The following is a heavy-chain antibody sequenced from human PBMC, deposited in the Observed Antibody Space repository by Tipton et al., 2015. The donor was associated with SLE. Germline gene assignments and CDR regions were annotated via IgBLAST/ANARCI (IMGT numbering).Heavy chain of an antibody. CDR3: ARGPCRDGYKSYLIDY. CDR2: IIPIFGTA. V-gene: IGHV1-69*05. CDR1: GGTFSSYA. J-gene: IGHJ4*02. D-gene: IGHD5-24*01. Sequence: QSGAEVKKPGSSVKVSCKASGGTFSSYAISWVRQAPGQGLEWMGGIIPIFGTANYAQKFQGRVTITTDESTSTAYLELSSVTAADTAVYYCARGPCRDGYKSYLIDYWGRGTLVTVSS.